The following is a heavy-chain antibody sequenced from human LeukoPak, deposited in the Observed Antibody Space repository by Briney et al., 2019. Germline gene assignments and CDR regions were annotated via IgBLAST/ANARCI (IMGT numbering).Heavy chain of an antibody. CDR1: GFTVSNTY. V-gene: IGHV3-53*01. J-gene: IGHJ4*02. Sequence: PGGSLRLSCAASGFTVSNTYMSWVRQAPGKGLEWVSIIYSGGGTRYADSVKGRFTISRDNSRNTLYLQMNSLRAEDTALYYCAGDNYDSSGFTWGQGTLVTVSS. CDR3: AGDNYDSSGFT. CDR2: IYSGGGT. D-gene: IGHD3-22*01.